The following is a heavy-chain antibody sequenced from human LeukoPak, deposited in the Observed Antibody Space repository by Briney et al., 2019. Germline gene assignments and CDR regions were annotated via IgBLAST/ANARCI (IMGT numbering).Heavy chain of an antibody. Sequence: PGGSLRLSCAASGFTFSSHWMSWVRQAPGKGLEWVANIKQDGSEKYYVDSVKGRFTISRDNAKNSLYLQMNSLRAEDTAVYYCAILNTIFGVVNNWGQGTLVTVSS. CDR3: AILNTIFGVVNN. CDR1: GFTFSSHW. CDR2: IKQDGSEK. J-gene: IGHJ4*02. V-gene: IGHV3-7*01. D-gene: IGHD3-3*01.